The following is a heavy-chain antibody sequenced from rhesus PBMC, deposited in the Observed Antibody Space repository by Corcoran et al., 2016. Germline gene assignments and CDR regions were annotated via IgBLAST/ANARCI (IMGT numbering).Heavy chain of an antibody. CDR2: FYGNSAST. D-gene: IGHD3-3*01. CDR3: ARGPLNFWSGYHIPD. J-gene: IGHJ4*01. Sequence: QVKLQQWGEGLVKPSETLSLTCAVYGGSISGYYYWRWIRQPPGEGLEWIGYFYGNSASTNNNPSLKNRVTISKDTSKNQFSLKLSSVTAADTAVYYCARGPLNFWSGYHIPDWGQGVLVTVSS. V-gene: IGHV4-73*01. CDR1: GGSISGYYY.